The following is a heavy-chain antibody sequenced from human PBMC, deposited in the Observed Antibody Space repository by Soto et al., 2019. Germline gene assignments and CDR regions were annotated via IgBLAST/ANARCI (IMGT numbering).Heavy chain of an antibody. CDR3: ARSYYDSSASYASYGMDV. Sequence: PGGSLRLSCAASGFTFSAYYMSWIRQAPGKGLEWISYISSSGDTGNYADSVKGRFTVSRDNAKNSLYLQMNSLRGEDTAVYYCARSYYDSSASYASYGMDVWGQGTTVTVSS. V-gene: IGHV3-11*01. CDR2: ISSSGDTG. CDR1: GFTFSAYY. D-gene: IGHD3-22*01. J-gene: IGHJ6*02.